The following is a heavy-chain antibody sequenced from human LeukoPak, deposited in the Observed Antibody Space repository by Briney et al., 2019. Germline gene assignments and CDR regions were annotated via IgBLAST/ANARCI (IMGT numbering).Heavy chain of an antibody. CDR3: VRTSVAPNDKIGLVDH. Sequence: ASVKVSCKASDYNFLSYGISWVRQAPGKGLEWMGWISTYSEKPSYALKFQGRVSVTTESSTTTVSMELRSLTSDDTALYYCVRTSVAPNDKIGLVDHWGQGPWSPSRQ. CDR1: DYNFLSYG. CDR2: ISTYSEKP. D-gene: IGHD3-22*01. J-gene: IGHJ4*02. V-gene: IGHV1-18*01.